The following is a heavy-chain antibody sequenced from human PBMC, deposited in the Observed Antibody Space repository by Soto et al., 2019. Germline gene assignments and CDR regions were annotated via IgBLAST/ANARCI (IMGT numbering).Heavy chain of an antibody. CDR3: AKNPGWRGLLLYFNS. CDR1: GFTFNNYG. J-gene: IGHJ4*02. V-gene: IGHV3-30*18. Sequence: SLRLSCAASGFTFNNYGMHWVRQAPDKGLEWVAVISYDGSNEHYADSVKGRFTISRDNSKNTLYLQMNSLRPEDTAVYYCAKNPGWRGLLLYFNSWRRGPMVTVS. D-gene: IGHD3-10*01. CDR2: ISYDGSNE.